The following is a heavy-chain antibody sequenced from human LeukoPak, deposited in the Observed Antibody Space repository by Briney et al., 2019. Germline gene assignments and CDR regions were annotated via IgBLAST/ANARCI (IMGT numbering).Heavy chain of an antibody. Sequence: GGSLRLSCAASGFTFSSYAMSWVRQAPGKGLEWVSAISGSGGSTYYADSVKGRFTISRDNSKNTLYLQMNSLRAEDTAIYYCAKVNGGYDTYFDYWGQGTLVTVSS. D-gene: IGHD5-12*01. CDR1: GFTFSSYA. CDR2: ISGSGGST. J-gene: IGHJ4*02. V-gene: IGHV3-23*01. CDR3: AKVNGGYDTYFDY.